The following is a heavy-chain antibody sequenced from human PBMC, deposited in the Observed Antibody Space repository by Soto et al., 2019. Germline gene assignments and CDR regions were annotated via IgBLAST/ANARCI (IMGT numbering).Heavy chain of an antibody. V-gene: IGHV1-18*01. Sequence: ASVKVSCKASGYTFTSYGISWVRQAPGQGLEWMGWISAYNGNTNYAQKLQGRVTMTTDTSTSTAYMELRSLRSDDTAVYYCARDGTYYYDSSGPDYWGQGNLVTVSS. D-gene: IGHD3-22*01. CDR2: ISAYNGNT. CDR3: ARDGTYYYDSSGPDY. J-gene: IGHJ4*02. CDR1: GYTFTSYG.